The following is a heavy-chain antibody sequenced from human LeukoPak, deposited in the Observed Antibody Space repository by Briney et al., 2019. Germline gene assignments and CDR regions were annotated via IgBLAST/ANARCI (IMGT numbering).Heavy chain of an antibody. J-gene: IGHJ4*02. V-gene: IGHV4-4*02. CDR3: ARDGGSDQYYFDN. CDR2: ISHSGNT. D-gene: IGHD6-19*01. Sequence: PSETLSLTCAVSGASISRPYWWNWVRQPPGRGLEWIGEISHSGNTHYNPSLRSRITISVDKSKNQVSLKLNSVTAADTAMYFCARDGGSDQYYFDNWGQGTLVTVTS. CDR1: GASISRPYW.